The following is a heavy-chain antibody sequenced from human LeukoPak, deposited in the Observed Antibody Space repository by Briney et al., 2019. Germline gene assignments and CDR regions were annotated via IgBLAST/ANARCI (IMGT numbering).Heavy chain of an antibody. J-gene: IGHJ6*03. CDR1: GYTFTGNY. Sequence: ASVKLSCKASGYTFTGNYMHWVRQAPGQGLEWMGWINPNSGGTNYAQKFQGRVTMTRDTSISTAYMELSRLRSDDTAVYYCATHPYYYYYMDVWGKGTPVTVSS. CDR3: ATHPYYYYYMDV. CDR2: INPNSGGT. V-gene: IGHV1-2*02.